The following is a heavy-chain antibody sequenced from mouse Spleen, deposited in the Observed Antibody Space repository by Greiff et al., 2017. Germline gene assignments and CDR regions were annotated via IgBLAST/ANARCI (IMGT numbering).Heavy chain of an antibody. CDR3: ARRDWELWYFDV. Sequence: VQLQQSGPELVKPGASVKIPCKASGYTFTDYNMDWVKQSHGKSLEWIGDINPNNGGTIYNQKFKGKATLTVDKSSSTAYMELRSLTSEDTAVYYCARRDWELWYFDVWGAGTTVTVSS. D-gene: IGHD4-1*01. CDR1: GYTFTDYN. CDR2: INPNNGGT. V-gene: IGHV1-18*01. J-gene: IGHJ1*01.